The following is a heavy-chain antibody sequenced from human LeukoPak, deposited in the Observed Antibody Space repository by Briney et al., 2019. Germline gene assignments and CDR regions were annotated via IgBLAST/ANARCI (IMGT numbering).Heavy chain of an antibody. CDR1: GFTFSSYS. CDR3: ARASASGYSYGQKPYYFDY. CDR2: ISSSSSYI. V-gene: IGHV3-21*01. J-gene: IGHJ4*02. D-gene: IGHD5-18*01. Sequence: GGSLRLSCAASGFTFSSYSMNWVRQAPGKGLEWVSSISSSSSYIYYADSVKGRFTISRDNAKNSLYLQMNSLRAEDTAVYYCARASASGYSYGQKPYYFDYWGQGTLVTVSS.